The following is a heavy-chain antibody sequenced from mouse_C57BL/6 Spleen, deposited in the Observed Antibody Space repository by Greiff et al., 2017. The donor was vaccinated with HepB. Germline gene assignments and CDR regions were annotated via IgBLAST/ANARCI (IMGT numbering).Heavy chain of an antibody. Sequence: QVQLKESGAELAKPGASVKLSCKASGYTFTSYWMHWVKQRPGQGLEWIGYINPSSGYTKYNQKFKDKATLTADKSSSTAYMQLSSLTYEDSAVYYCARSYYSNYDGFAYWGQGTLVTVSA. V-gene: IGHV1-7*01. J-gene: IGHJ3*01. D-gene: IGHD2-5*01. CDR2: INPSSGYT. CDR1: GYTFTSYW. CDR3: ARSYYSNYDGFAY.